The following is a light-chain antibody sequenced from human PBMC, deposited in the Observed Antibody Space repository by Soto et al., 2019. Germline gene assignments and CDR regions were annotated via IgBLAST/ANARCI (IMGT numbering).Light chain of an antibody. CDR2: GAS. CDR3: HHYSRSPPYT. J-gene: IGKJ2*01. V-gene: IGKV3-20*01. Sequence: EIVLTQSPDTLSLSPGERATVSCRASQSVSNNDFAWYQQRPGQAPRLVLYGASTRPTGIPDRFSGSGSGTEFTLTISRLEPEDFAVYYCHHYSRSPPYTFGQGTKLDIK. CDR1: QSVSNND.